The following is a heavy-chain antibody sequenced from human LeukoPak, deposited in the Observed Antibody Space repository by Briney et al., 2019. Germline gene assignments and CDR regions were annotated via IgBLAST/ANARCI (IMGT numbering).Heavy chain of an antibody. V-gene: IGHV3-23*01. CDR3: AKGLSGYVPFDY. D-gene: IGHD5-12*01. CDR2: ISGGGGNT. CDR1: GFTFSTYA. Sequence: GGSLRLSCAASGFTFSTYALHWVRQAPGKGLEWVSVISGGGGNTYYADSVKGRFTISRDNSKNTLYLQMNNLRAEDTALYYCAKGLSGYVPFDYWGQGTLVTVSS. J-gene: IGHJ4*02.